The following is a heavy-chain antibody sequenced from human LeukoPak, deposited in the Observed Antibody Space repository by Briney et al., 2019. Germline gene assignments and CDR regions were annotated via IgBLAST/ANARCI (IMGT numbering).Heavy chain of an antibody. CDR2: INHSGST. Sequence: KPSETLSLTCAVYGGSFSGYYWSWIRQPPGKGLEWIGEINHSGSTNYNPSLKSRVTISVDTSKNQFSLKLTSVTAADTAVYYCARNPTGGLYYFDSWGQGMLVTVSS. D-gene: IGHD2-8*02. CDR1: GGSFSGYY. J-gene: IGHJ4*02. CDR3: ARNPTGGLYYFDS. V-gene: IGHV4-34*01.